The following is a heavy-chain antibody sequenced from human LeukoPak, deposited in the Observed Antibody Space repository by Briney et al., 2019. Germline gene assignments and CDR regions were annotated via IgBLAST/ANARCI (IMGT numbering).Heavy chain of an antibody. D-gene: IGHD2-8*01. CDR1: GYTFTSYG. CDR3: ARGGVQFSMGDVFDI. V-gene: IGHV1-18*01. Sequence: ASVKVSCKASGYTFTSYGISWVRQAPGQGLAWMGWISAYNGKTDYAQELQDRVTMTTDTSTSTAYMELRSLRSDDTAVYYCARGGVQFSMGDVFDIWGQGTMVTVSS. J-gene: IGHJ3*02. CDR2: ISAYNGKT.